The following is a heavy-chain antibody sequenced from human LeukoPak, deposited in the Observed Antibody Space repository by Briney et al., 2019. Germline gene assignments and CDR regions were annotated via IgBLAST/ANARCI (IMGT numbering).Heavy chain of an antibody. CDR3: AKSTDPALWFGELGY. D-gene: IGHD3-10*01. CDR1: GFTFSSYG. Sequence: GGSLRLSCAASGFTFSSYGMHWVRQAPGKGLEWVAFIRYDGSNKYYADSVQGRVTISRDNSKNTLYLQMSSLRAEDTAVYYCAKSTDPALWFGELGYWGQGTLVTVSS. CDR2: IRYDGSNK. J-gene: IGHJ4*02. V-gene: IGHV3-30*02.